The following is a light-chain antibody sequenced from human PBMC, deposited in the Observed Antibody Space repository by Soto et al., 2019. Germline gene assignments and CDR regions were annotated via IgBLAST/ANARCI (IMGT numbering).Light chain of an antibody. CDR3: QQYGSSPRT. Sequence: EIVLTQSPGTLSLSPGERATLSCRASQSVSSNYLDWYQQKPGQAPRLRIYAASSRITGIPDRFSGSGSGTDFTLTISSLEPEDFAVYHCQQYGSSPRTFGQGTRVEIK. J-gene: IGKJ1*01. V-gene: IGKV3-20*01. CDR2: AAS. CDR1: QSVSSNY.